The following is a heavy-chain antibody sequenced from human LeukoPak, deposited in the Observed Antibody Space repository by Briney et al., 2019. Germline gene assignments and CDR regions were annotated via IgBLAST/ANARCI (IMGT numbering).Heavy chain of an antibody. V-gene: IGHV1-8*03. CDR3: ARGRGSYVEYNWFDP. Sequence: ASVKVSCKASGYTFTSYDINWVRQATGQGLEWMGWMNPNSGNTGYAQKFQGRVTITRNTSISTAYMGLSSLRSEDTAVYYCARGRGSYVEYNWFDPWGQGTLVTVSS. CDR2: MNPNSGNT. D-gene: IGHD1-26*01. CDR1: GYTFTSYD. J-gene: IGHJ5*02.